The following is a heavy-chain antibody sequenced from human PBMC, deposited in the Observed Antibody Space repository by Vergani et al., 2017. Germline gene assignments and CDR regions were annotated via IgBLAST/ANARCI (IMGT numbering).Heavy chain of an antibody. Sequence: QVQLVQSGAEVKKPGSSVKVSCKASGGTFSSYAISWVRQAPGQGLEWMGGIIPIFGTANYAQKFQGRVTLTADESTSTAYMELSSLRSEDTAVYYCARASKGYYYDSSGYYPRDYWGQGTLVTVSS. V-gene: IGHV1-69*01. CDR2: IIPIFGTA. J-gene: IGHJ4*02. CDR3: ARASKGYYYDSSGYYPRDY. D-gene: IGHD3-22*01. CDR1: GGTFSSYA.